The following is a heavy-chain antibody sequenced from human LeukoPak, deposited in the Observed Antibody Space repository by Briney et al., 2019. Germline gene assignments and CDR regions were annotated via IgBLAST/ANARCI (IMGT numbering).Heavy chain of an antibody. CDR3: ARETYYYDSSASRLLDY. Sequence: GGSLRLSCAASGFTFSSYEMNWVRQAPGKGLEWVSYISSSGSTIYYADSVKGRFTISRDNAKNPLYLQMNSLRAEDTAVYYCARETYYYDSSASRLLDYWGQGTLVTVSS. V-gene: IGHV3-48*03. CDR1: GFTFSSYE. CDR2: ISSSGSTI. J-gene: IGHJ4*02. D-gene: IGHD3-22*01.